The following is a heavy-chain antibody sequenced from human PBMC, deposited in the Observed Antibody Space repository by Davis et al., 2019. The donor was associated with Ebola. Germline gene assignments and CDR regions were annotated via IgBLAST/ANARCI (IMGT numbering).Heavy chain of an antibody. D-gene: IGHD5-24*01. CDR1: GGSISTYY. CDR2: VYYSGST. J-gene: IGHJ4*02. Sequence: MPSETLSLTCAISGGSISTYYWTWIRQPPWKGLEWIGYVYYSGSTNYNPSLKSRVTISVDTSKNQFSLKLSSVTAADTAVYYCARRRATMRNYYFDYWGQGILVTVSS. CDR3: ARRRATMRNYYFDY. V-gene: IGHV4-59*08.